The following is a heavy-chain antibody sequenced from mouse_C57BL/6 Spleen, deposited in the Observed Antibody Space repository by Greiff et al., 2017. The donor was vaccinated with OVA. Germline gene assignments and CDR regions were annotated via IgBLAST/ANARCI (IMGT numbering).Heavy chain of an antibody. Sequence: QVQLQQSGAELVRPGASVTLSCKASGYTFTDYEMHWVKQTPVHGLEWIGAIDPETGGTAYNQKFKGKAILTADKSSSTAYMELRSLTSEDSAVYYCTRGRRGNYAMDYWGQGTSVTVSS. V-gene: IGHV1-15*01. J-gene: IGHJ4*01. D-gene: IGHD2-12*01. CDR2: IDPETGGT. CDR3: TRGRRGNYAMDY. CDR1: GYTFTDYE.